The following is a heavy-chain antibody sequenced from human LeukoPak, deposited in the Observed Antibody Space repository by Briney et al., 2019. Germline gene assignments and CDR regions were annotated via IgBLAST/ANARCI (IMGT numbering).Heavy chain of an antibody. V-gene: IGHV1-2*02. D-gene: IGHD6-19*01. J-gene: IGHJ3*01. Sequence: ASVKVSCKASGYTFTGYYMHWVRQAPGQGLEWMGWMNPNSGATNYAQKFQVRVTMTGDTSTSTAYMELSGLRFDDTAVYYCAKDLRVAVSGTSGFDLWGQGTMVTVSS. CDR1: GYTFTGYY. CDR3: AKDLRVAVSGTSGFDL. CDR2: MNPNSGAT.